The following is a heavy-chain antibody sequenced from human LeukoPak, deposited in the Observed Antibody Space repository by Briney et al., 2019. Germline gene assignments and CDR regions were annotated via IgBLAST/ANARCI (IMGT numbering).Heavy chain of an antibody. J-gene: IGHJ3*02. V-gene: IGHV3-30*18. CDR2: ISYDGSNK. D-gene: IGHD5-24*01. Sequence: GRSLRPSCAASGFTSSSYGMHWVRQAPGKGLEWVAVISYDGSNKYYADSAKGRFTISRDNSKNTLYLQMNSLRAEDTAVYYCAKCLIVDGYKEDAFDIWGQGIMVTVSS. CDR1: GFTSSSYG. CDR3: AKCLIVDGYKEDAFDI.